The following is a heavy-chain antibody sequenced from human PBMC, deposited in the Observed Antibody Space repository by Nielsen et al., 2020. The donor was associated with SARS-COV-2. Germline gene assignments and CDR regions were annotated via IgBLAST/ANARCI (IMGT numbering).Heavy chain of an antibody. V-gene: IGHV3-23*01. CDR1: GFTFSSYA. CDR2: ISGSGGST. J-gene: IGHJ4*02. CDR3: AKGVAGYYYFDY. D-gene: IGHD6-19*01. Sequence: GESLKISCAASGFTFSSYAMSWVRQAPGKGLEWVSAISGSGGSTYYADSVKGRFTISRDNSKNTLYLQMNSLRAEDTAVYYCAKGVAGYYYFDYWGQGTLVTVSS.